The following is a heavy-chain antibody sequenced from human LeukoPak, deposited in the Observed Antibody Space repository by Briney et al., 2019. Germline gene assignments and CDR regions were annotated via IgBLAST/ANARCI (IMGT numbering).Heavy chain of an antibody. CDR2: ISNTGSYI. CDR3: ARAVRYFDYLWGPPDY. CDR1: GFTFSRYS. D-gene: IGHD3-9*01. V-gene: IGHV3-21*01. J-gene: IGHJ4*02. Sequence: TGGSLRLSCAAYGFTFSRYSMNWVRQAPGKGLEWVSSISNTGSYISYAEFVKGRFSISRDNAKNSLYLQMNSLRAEDMAVYYCARAVRYFDYLWGPPDYWGQGTLVTVSS.